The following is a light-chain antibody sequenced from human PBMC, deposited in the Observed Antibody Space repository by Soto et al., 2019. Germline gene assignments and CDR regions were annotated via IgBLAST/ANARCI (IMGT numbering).Light chain of an antibody. J-gene: IGLJ1*01. CDR1: SASIGAGYD. CDR3: QCYDSNLSAYV. V-gene: IGLV1-40*01. CDR2: GNS. Sequence: QSVLTQPPSVSGAPGQRVTITCTGSSASIGAGYDVHWYQLLPGTAPKLLIFGNSNRPSGVPDRFSGSQSGTSASLAITGLQAEDEADYYCQCYDSNLSAYVFGTGTKVTVL.